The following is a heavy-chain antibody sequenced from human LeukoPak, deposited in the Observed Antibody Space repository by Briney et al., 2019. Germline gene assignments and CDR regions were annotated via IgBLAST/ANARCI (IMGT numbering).Heavy chain of an antibody. CDR3: ARVHLQLLFFDY. CDR2: INHSGST. V-gene: IGHV4-34*01. D-gene: IGHD2-2*01. Sequence: PSETLSLTCAVYGGSFSGYYWSWIRQPPGKGLEWIGEINHSGSTNYNPSLKSRVTTSLDTSKNQFSLKLSSVTAADTAVYYCARVHLQLLFFDYWGQGTLVTVSS. CDR1: GGSFSGYY. J-gene: IGHJ4*02.